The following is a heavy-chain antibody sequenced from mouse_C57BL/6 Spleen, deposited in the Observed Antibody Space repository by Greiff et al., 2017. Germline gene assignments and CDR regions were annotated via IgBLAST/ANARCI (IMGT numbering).Heavy chain of an antibody. CDR3: AREFTTEYFDV. CDR2: INYDGSST. J-gene: IGHJ1*03. V-gene: IGHV5-16*01. Sequence: EVKLVESEGGLVQPGSSMKLSCTASGFTFSDYYMAWVRQVPEKGLEWVANINYDGSSTYYLDSLKSRFIISRDNAKNILYLQMSSLKSEDTATYYCAREFTTEYFDVWGTGTTVTVSS. CDR1: GFTFSDYY. D-gene: IGHD1-1*01.